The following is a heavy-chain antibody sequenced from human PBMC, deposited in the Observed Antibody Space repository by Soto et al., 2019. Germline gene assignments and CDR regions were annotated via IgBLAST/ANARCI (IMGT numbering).Heavy chain of an antibody. CDR1: GFSFSNYV. J-gene: IGHJ4*02. D-gene: IGHD5-18*01. CDR2: ISYDGSNK. CDR3: ARVSPLVQLGSPFLDY. Sequence: GGSLRLSCAASGFSFSNYVMHWVRQAPGKGLEWVAVISYDGSNKYYADSVKGRFTISRDNSKNTLYLQMNSLRTEDTAVYYCARVSPLVQLGSPFLDYWGQGTLVTVSS. V-gene: IGHV3-30-3*01.